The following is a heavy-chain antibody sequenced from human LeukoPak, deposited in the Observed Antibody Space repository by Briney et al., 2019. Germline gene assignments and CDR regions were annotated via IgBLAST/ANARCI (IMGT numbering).Heavy chain of an antibody. J-gene: IGHJ3*02. D-gene: IGHD6-13*01. CDR1: GFTFSSYW. V-gene: IGHV3-7*01. Sequence: GGSLRLSCAASGFTFSSYWMSWVRQAPGKGLEWVANIKQDGSEKYYVDSVKGRFTISRDNAKNSLYLQMNSLRAEDTAVYYCARDPGALAAAGPGAFDIWGQGTMVTVSS. CDR2: IKQDGSEK. CDR3: ARDPGALAAAGPGAFDI.